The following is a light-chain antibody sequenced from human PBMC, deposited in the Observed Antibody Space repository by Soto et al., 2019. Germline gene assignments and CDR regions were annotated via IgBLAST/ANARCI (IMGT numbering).Light chain of an antibody. CDR3: QQYGSSGT. CDR2: GAS. CDR1: QSVSNNY. Sequence: PGERATLSCRASQSVSNNYLAWYQQKPGQAPRLLIYGASNRATGIPDRFSGSGSGTEFTLTIRRLEPEDFAVYYCQQYGSSGTFGQGTQVDIK. V-gene: IGKV3-20*01. J-gene: IGKJ1*01.